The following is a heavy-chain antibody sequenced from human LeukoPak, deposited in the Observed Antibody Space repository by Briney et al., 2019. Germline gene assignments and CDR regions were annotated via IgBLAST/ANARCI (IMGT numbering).Heavy chain of an antibody. J-gene: IGHJ4*02. D-gene: IGHD6-13*01. Sequence: GGSLRLSCAASGFTFSSYGMHWVRRAPGKGLEWVAVISYDGSNKYYADSVKGRFTISRDNSKNTLYLQMNSLRAEDTAVYYCAKEGIAAAFDYWGQGTLVTVSS. CDR1: GFTFSSYG. CDR3: AKEGIAAAFDY. CDR2: ISYDGSNK. V-gene: IGHV3-30*18.